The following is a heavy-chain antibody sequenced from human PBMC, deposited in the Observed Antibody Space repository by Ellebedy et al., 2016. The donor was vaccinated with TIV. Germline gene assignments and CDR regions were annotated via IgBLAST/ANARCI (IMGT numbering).Heavy chain of an antibody. D-gene: IGHD2-8*01. CDR2: FYYTGGT. J-gene: IGHJ3*02. V-gene: IGHV4-59*01. CDR1: GGSISSYY. CDR3: ARAQRTECVNGVCPIDI. Sequence: MPSETLSLTCSVSGGSISSYYWSWIRQPPGKGLAWIGHFYYTGGTNYSPSLARRVTISVDTSKNQLSLKLNSVTAADTGVYYCARAQRTECVNGVCPIDIWGQGTMVTVSS.